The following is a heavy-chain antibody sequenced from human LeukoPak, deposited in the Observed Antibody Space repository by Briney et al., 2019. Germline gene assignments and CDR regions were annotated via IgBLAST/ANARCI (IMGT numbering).Heavy chain of an antibody. CDR3: ARVMSGSYDWFDP. CDR1: GFTISSNW. CDR2: INTDGSRT. J-gene: IGHJ5*02. V-gene: IGHV3-74*01. D-gene: IGHD1-26*01. Sequence: GGSLRLSCAASGFTISSNWDHWVRQAPGQGLVWVSRINTDGSRTNYADSVNGRFTISRDNAENTMYLQMNSLRAEDTAVYYCARVMSGSYDWFDPWGQGTLVTVSA.